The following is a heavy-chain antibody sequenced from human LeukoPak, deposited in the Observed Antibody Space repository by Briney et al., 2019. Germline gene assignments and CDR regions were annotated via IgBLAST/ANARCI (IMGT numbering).Heavy chain of an antibody. J-gene: IGHJ4*02. CDR3: ARDRLGYSGYEPDFDY. V-gene: IGHV3-33*01. Sequence: GRSLRLSCAASGFPFSSYGMHWVRQAPGKGLEWVAVIWYDGSNKYYADSVKGRFTISRDNSKNTLYLQMNSLRAEDTAVYYCARDRLGYSGYEPDFDYWGQGTLVTVSS. CDR1: GFPFSSYG. D-gene: IGHD5-12*01. CDR2: IWYDGSNK.